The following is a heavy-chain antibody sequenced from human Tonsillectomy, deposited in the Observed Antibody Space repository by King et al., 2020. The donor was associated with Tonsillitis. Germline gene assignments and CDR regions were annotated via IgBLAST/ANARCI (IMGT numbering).Heavy chain of an antibody. J-gene: IGHJ4*02. CDR1: GGSISSSDHY. CDR3: ARSVSGSFDY. CDR2: MDYSGTI. V-gene: IGHV4-39*01. D-gene: IGHD1-26*01. Sequence: QLQESGPGVVKPSETLSLTCTVSGGSISSSDHYWAWMRQPPGKGLEGIGYMDYSGTIFYNPSLKSRITISGGTSENRFSLKLSSVTAADTAVYFCARSVSGSFDYWGQGALVTVSS.